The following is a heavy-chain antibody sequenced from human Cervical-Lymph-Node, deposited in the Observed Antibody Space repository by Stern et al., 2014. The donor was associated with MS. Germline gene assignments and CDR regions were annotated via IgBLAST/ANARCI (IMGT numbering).Heavy chain of an antibody. D-gene: IGHD3-22*01. Sequence: VQLVESGAEVKKPGSPVRLSCKASGCTFTTYAISWVRQAPGQGLEWMGGIIPMSGTEKYAQKFQGRVTITADASTTTAYMELSSLKFDDTAVYYCARDLSGIGYYDYWGQGTLVAVSS. CDR3: ARDLSGIGYYDY. V-gene: IGHV1-69*01. CDR1: GCTFTTYA. CDR2: IIPMSGTE. J-gene: IGHJ4*02.